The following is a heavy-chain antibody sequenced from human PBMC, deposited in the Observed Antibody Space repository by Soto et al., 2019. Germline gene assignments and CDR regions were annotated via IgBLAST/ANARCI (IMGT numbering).Heavy chain of an antibody. Sequence: GGSLRLSCVASGFSFSSYPMTWVRQAPGKGLEWVSVISGSGTNTYYAESVKGRFTISRDSSQNTLYLQMNSLRAKDTAVYFCARDLIGAANWLDPWGQGTLVTVSS. V-gene: IGHV3-23*01. CDR3: ARDLIGAANWLDP. CDR2: ISGSGTNT. CDR1: GFSFSSYP. J-gene: IGHJ5*02.